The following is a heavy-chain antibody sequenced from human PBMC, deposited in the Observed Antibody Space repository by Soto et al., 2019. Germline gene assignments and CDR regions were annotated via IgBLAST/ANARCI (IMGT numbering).Heavy chain of an antibody. V-gene: IGHV4-39*01. CDR2: IYYSGST. D-gene: IGHD6-6*01. Sequence: SETLSLTCTVSGGSISSSSYYWGWIRQPPGKGLEWIGSIYYSGSTYYNPSLKSRVTISVDTSKTQFSLKLSSVTAADTAVYYCARQNYQIAALDYWGQGTLVTVSS. CDR1: GGSISSSSYY. J-gene: IGHJ4*02. CDR3: ARQNYQIAALDY.